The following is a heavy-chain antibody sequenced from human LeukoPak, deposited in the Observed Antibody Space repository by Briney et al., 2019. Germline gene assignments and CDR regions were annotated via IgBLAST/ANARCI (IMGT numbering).Heavy chain of an antibody. CDR2: ISSSSSSI. V-gene: IGHV3-48*02. CDR3: AREPRESCAAFDI. CDR1: GFTFRTYS. J-gene: IGHJ3*02. Sequence: GGSLRLSCAASGFTFRTYSMNWVRQAPGKGLEWVSYISSSSSSIYYADSVKGRFTISRDNAKNSLYLQMNSLRDGDTAVYYCAREPRESCAAFDIWGQGTMVTVSS.